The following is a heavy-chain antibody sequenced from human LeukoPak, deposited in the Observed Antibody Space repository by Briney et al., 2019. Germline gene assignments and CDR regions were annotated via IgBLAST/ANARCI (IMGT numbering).Heavy chain of an antibody. Sequence: PGGSLRLSCAASEFTFTTYGMHWVRQAPGKGLEWVAVIWYDGSNKYYADSVKGRFTISRDNSKNTLYLQMNSLRAEDTAVYYCARGRGTFDYWGQGTLVTVSS. J-gene: IGHJ4*02. CDR1: EFTFTTYG. CDR3: ARGRGTFDY. V-gene: IGHV3-33*01. D-gene: IGHD1-1*01. CDR2: IWYDGSNK.